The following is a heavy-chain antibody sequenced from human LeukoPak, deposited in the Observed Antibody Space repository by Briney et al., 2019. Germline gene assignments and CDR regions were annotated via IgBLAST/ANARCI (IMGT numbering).Heavy chain of an antibody. J-gene: IGHJ3*02. CDR3: AREVNSSGYYSAFDI. CDR1: GWSISSGDYY. D-gene: IGHD3-22*01. V-gene: IGHV4-30-4*08. CDR2: IYHSGST. Sequence: SETLSLTCTVSGWSISSGDYYWSWIRQPPGKGLEWIGYIYHSGSTYYNPSLKSRVTISVDTSKNQFSLKLSSVTAADTAVYYCAREVNSSGYYSAFDIWGQGTMVTVSS.